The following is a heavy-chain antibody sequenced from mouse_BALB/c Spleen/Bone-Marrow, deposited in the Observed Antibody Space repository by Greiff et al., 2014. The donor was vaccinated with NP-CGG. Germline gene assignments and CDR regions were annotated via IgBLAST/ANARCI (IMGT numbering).Heavy chain of an antibody. Sequence: DLVKPGASVKLSCKASGYTFTSYWINWIKQRPGQGLEWIGRIAPGSGGKYYNKMFKDKATLTVDTSSSTAYIQXXXXXXXXSAXYFRAREDYRYGDWYFDVWGAGTSVTVSS. D-gene: IGHD2-14*01. V-gene: IGHV1S41*01. CDR1: GYTFTSYW. CDR3: AREDYRYGDWYFDV. CDR2: IAPGSGGK. J-gene: IGHJ1*01.